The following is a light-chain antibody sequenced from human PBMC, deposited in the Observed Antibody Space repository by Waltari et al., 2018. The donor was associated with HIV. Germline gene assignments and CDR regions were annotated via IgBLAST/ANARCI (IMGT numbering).Light chain of an antibody. J-gene: IGLJ2*01. Sequence: SYELTQPSSVSVSPGQTARITCSGAALAKKYARWFQQNPGQAPILGIYKDTERPSGIPERFSGSRSGTTVTLTISGAQVEDEADYFCYSAADKNVLFGGGTKLTVL. CDR2: KDT. CDR3: YSAADKNVL. V-gene: IGLV3-27*01. CDR1: ALAKKY.